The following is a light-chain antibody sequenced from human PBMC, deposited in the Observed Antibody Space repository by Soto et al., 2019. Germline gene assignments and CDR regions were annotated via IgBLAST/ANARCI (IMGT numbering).Light chain of an antibody. V-gene: IGKV4-1*01. Sequence: DIVLTQSPDSLAVSLGERATINCKSSQSVLYSSNNKNYLAWYQQKPGQPPKLLIYWASTRESGVPDQFSGHGYGTDFNLAISSLQAEDVAVFYCQQYYNTPWTFGQGTKVEIK. J-gene: IGKJ1*01. CDR1: QSVLYSSNNKNY. CDR3: QQYYNTPWT. CDR2: WAS.